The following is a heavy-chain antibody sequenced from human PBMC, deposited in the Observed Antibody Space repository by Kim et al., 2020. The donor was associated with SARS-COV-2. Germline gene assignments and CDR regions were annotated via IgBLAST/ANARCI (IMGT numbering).Heavy chain of an antibody. CDR3: ARGTFQQGFDP. D-gene: IGHD6-13*01. CDR2: IKGDGSDT. J-gene: IGHJ5*02. CDR1: GFTFNNYW. Sequence: GGSLRLSCEASGFTFNNYWMNWVRQGPGKGLVWVSRIKGDGSDTHYADSVKGRFTISRDNAKNTLHLQLNNLGVEDTAIYFCARGTFQQGFDPWGQGTLVTVSS. V-gene: IGHV3-74*01.